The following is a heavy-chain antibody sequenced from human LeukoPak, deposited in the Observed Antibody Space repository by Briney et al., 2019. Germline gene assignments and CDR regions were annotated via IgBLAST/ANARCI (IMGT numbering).Heavy chain of an antibody. CDR2: IYYSGST. V-gene: IGHV4-30-4*01. Sequence: SQTLSLTCTVSGGSISSGDYYWSWIRQPPGKGLEWIGYIYYSGSTYYNPSLKSRVTISVDTSKNQFSLKLSSVTAADTAVYYCARTRVGLTAAGYYYYGMDVWGQGTTVTVSS. CDR1: GGSISSGDYY. D-gene: IGHD6-13*01. CDR3: ARTRVGLTAAGYYYYGMDV. J-gene: IGHJ6*02.